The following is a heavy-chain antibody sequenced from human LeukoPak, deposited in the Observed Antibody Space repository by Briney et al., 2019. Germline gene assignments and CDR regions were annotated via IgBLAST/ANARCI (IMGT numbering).Heavy chain of an antibody. J-gene: IGHJ6*02. CDR3: AKDAGAYSYGYVYYYYAMDV. CDR2: ISWNSGSI. V-gene: IGHV3-9*01. Sequence: PGGSLRLSCAASGISFDEYAMHWVRQVPGKGLEWVSGISWNSGSIVYADSVKGRFTISRDNAKNSLYLQMNSLRAEDTALYYCAKDAGAYSYGYVYYYYAMDVWGQGTTVTVSS. CDR1: GISFDEYA. D-gene: IGHD5-18*01.